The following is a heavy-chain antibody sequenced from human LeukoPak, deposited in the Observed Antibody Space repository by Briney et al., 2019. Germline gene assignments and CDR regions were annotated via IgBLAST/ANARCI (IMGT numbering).Heavy chain of an antibody. CDR1: GYSFTSYW. Sequence: GESLKISCKGSGYSFTSYWIGWVRQMPGKGPEWMGIIYPGDSDTRYSPSFQGQVTISADKSISTADLQWSSLKASDTAMYYCARCPDSSSPRWFDPWGQGTLVTVSS. J-gene: IGHJ5*02. V-gene: IGHV5-51*01. CDR2: IYPGDSDT. D-gene: IGHD6-13*01. CDR3: ARCPDSSSPRWFDP.